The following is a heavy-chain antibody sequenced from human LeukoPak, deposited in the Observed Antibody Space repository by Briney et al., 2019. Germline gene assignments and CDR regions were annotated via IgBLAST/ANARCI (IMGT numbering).Heavy chain of an antibody. CDR3: ARRGGMITFGGVIVPYYFDY. CDR2: IYYSGST. Sequence: SETLSLTCTVSGDSISSSSYYWGWIRQPPGKGLEWIGSIYYSGSTYYNPSLKSRVTMSVDTSKNQFSLKLSSVTAADTAVYYCARRGGMITFGGVIVPYYFDYWGQGTLVTVSS. D-gene: IGHD3-16*02. V-gene: IGHV4-39*01. J-gene: IGHJ4*02. CDR1: GDSISSSSYY.